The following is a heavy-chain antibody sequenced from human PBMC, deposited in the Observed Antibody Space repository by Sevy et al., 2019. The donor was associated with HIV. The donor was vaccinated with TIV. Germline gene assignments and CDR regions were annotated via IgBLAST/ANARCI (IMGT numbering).Heavy chain of an antibody. CDR2: ISAYNGNT. Sequence: ALVKVSCKASGYTFTSYGISWVRQAPGQGLEWMGWISAYNGNTNYAQKLQGRVTMTTDTSTSTAYMELRSLRSDDTAVYYCARDSKGQPLLYYFDYWGQGTLVTVSS. J-gene: IGHJ4*02. CDR1: GYTFTSYG. D-gene: IGHD2-21*02. V-gene: IGHV1-18*01. CDR3: ARDSKGQPLLYYFDY.